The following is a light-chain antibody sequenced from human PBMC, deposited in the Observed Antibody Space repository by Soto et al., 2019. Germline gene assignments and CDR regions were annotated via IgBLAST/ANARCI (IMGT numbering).Light chain of an antibody. CDR3: QQRSNWPPPIT. CDR2: DAS. J-gene: IGKJ5*01. Sequence: EIVLTQSPATLSLSPGERATLSCRASQSVSSYLAWYQQKPGQAPRLLIYDASNRATGIPARFSGSGSGTDFTLTISSLEPEDFAVYYCQQRSNWPPPITFGQGT. CDR1: QSVSSY. V-gene: IGKV3-11*01.